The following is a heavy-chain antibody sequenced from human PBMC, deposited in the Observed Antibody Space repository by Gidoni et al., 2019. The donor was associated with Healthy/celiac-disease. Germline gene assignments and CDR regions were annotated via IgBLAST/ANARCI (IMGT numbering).Heavy chain of an antibody. D-gene: IGHD4-17*01. J-gene: IGHJ2*01. Sequence: EVQLVASGGGLVKPGGSLRLSWAASGFTFISYSRNWVRQAPGKGLEWVSSISSSSSYIYYADSVKGRFTISRDNAKNSLYLQMNSLRAEDTAVYYCARVPHGGVTISSDWYFDLWGRGTLVTVSS. V-gene: IGHV3-21*01. CDR1: GFTFISYS. CDR3: ARVPHGGVTISSDWYFDL. CDR2: ISSSSSYI.